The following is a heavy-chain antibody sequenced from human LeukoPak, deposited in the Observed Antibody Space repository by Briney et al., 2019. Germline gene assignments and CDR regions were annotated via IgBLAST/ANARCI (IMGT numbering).Heavy chain of an antibody. J-gene: IGHJ2*01. Sequence: PGGSLTLSCPASGFTFRSYDIHWVRQATGKGLEWVSGIGTAGEIYYPGSVKGRFTISRENAKNSLYLQMNSLRAGDTAVYYCARAAYSSTWYSRYFDLWGRGTLSLSPQ. V-gene: IGHV3-13*01. CDR1: GFTFRSYD. D-gene: IGHD6-13*01. CDR2: IGTAGEI. CDR3: ARAAYSSTWYSRYFDL.